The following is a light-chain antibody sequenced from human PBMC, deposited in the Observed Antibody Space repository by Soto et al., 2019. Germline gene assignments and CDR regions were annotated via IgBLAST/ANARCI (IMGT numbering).Light chain of an antibody. Sequence: DIHLTQSPSSLSASVGARLTITCRASHSINDWLAWYQQKPGKAPKLLIYDASSLESGVPSRFSGSGSGAEFSLTISDLQPEDFATYYRQQYHGFWFGQGTKVDIK. CDR2: DAS. CDR1: HSINDW. V-gene: IGKV1-5*01. J-gene: IGKJ1*01. CDR3: QQYHGFW.